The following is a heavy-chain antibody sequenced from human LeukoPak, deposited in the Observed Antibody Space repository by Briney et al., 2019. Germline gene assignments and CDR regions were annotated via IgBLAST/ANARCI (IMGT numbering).Heavy chain of an antibody. Sequence: GGSLRLSCVASGFTFNSYSMNWVRQTPGKGLEWVSYTTATTGIITYADSVKGRFTVSRDNAENSVYLQMTSLRAEDTAVYYCARVGLGLFAPDYWGQGTLVSVSS. CDR2: TTATTGII. D-gene: IGHD3-10*02. J-gene: IGHJ4*02. V-gene: IGHV3-48*01. CDR1: GFTFNSYS. CDR3: ARVGLGLFAPDY.